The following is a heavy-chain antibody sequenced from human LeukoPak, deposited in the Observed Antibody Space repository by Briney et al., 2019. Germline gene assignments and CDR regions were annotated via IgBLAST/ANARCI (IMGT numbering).Heavy chain of an antibody. Sequence: GGSLRLSCAASGFTFSSYAMSWVRQAPGKGLEWVSAISGGGGSTYYADSVKGRFTISRDNSKNTLYLQMNSLRAEDTAVYYCARAAAVSGAFRDNWFDPWGQGTLVTVSS. D-gene: IGHD6-13*01. J-gene: IGHJ5*02. V-gene: IGHV3-23*01. CDR2: ISGGGGST. CDR3: ARAAAVSGAFRDNWFDP. CDR1: GFTFSSYA.